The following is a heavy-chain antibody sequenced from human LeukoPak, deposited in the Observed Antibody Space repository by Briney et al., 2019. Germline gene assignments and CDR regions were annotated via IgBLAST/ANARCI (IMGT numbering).Heavy chain of an antibody. Sequence: GGSLRLSCAASGFTFSSYSMNWVRQAPGKGLESVSSISSSSSYIYYADSVKGRFTISRDNAKNSLYLQMNSLRAEDTAVYYCARWPQQIAAGQQSDYWGQGTLVTVSS. CDR1: GFTFSSYS. CDR3: ARWPQQIAAGQQSDY. D-gene: IGHD6-13*01. CDR2: ISSSSSYI. J-gene: IGHJ4*02. V-gene: IGHV3-21*01.